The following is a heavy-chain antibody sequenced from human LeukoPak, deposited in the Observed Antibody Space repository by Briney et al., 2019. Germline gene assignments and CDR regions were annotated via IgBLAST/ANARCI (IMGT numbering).Heavy chain of an antibody. CDR3: AKAKSLLGSGGQFHDAFDI. J-gene: IGHJ3*02. V-gene: IGHV3-9*03. CDR1: GFTFDDYA. CDR2: ISWNSGSI. Sequence: GGSLRLSCAASGFTFDDYAMHGVRQAPGKGLEGVSGISWNSGSIAYADSVKGRFTISRDNAKNSLYLQMNSLRAEDMALYYCAKAKSLLGSGGQFHDAFDIWGQGTMVTVSS. D-gene: IGHD6-19*01.